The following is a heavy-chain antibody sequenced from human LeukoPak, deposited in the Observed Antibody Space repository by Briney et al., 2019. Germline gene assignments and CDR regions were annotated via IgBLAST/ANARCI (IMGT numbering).Heavy chain of an antibody. J-gene: IGHJ4*02. D-gene: IGHD3-10*01. CDR2: LSGSGDST. V-gene: IGHV3-23*01. CDR3: AKVPSYFYGSASSLDY. CDR1: GFAFSSYA. Sequence: PGGSLRISCAASGFAFSSYARSWVRQAPGKGLEWVSSLSGSGDSTYYADSVKGRFTISRDNSKKTLYLQMNSLRAEDTAVYYCAKVPSYFYGSASSLDYWGPGTLGTVSS.